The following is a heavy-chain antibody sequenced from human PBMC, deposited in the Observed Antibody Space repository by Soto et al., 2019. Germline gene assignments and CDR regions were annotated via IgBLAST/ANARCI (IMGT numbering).Heavy chain of an antibody. CDR3: ARDTEFIPGSTSWATWFAP. J-gene: IGHJ5*02. V-gene: IGHV3-48*01. CDR2: ISGSSSTI. Sequence: EVQLVESGGGLVQPGGSLRLSCAASGFTFSSNSMKWVRQAPGKGLEWVSYISGSSSTIYYADSVKGRFTISRDNAKNSLYWQMNSLRAENTAVYYGARDTEFIPGSTSWATWFAPWGQGSLVTVSS. D-gene: IGHD1-7*01. CDR1: GFTFSSNS.